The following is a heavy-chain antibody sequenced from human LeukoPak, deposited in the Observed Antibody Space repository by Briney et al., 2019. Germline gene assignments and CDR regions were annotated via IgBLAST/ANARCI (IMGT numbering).Heavy chain of an antibody. J-gene: IGHJ4*02. CDR3: ARGKWLRSSFDY. CDR2: INHSGST. CDR1: GGSFSGYY. D-gene: IGHD5-12*01. V-gene: IGHV4-34*01. Sequence: SETLSLTCAVYGGSFSGYYWSWIRQPPGKGLEWIGEINHSGSTNYNPPLKSRVTISVDTSKKQFSLKLSSVTAADTAVYYCARGKWLRSSFDYWGQGNLVTVSS.